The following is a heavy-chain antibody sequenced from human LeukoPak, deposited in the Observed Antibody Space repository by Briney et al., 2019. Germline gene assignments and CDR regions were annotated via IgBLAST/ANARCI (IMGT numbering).Heavy chain of an antibody. V-gene: IGHV3-33*01. J-gene: IGHJ4*02. CDR1: GFTFSSYG. CDR3: ARDLYCSSPSCRARGFDY. D-gene: IGHD2-2*01. Sequence: GRSLRLSCAASGFTFSSYGMHWVRQAPGKGLEWLAVIWYNGSNKYYADSVKGRFTISSANYKNPLYLQMDSLRAEDRAEYYCARDLYCSSPSCRARGFDYWGQGPLVTVSS. CDR2: IWYNGSNK.